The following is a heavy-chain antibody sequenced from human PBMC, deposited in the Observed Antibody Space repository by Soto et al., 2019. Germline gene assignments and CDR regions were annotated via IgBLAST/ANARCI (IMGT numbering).Heavy chain of an antibody. CDR2: IYYSGST. V-gene: IGHV4-39*01. CDR1: GGSISSSSYY. J-gene: IGHJ1*01. Sequence: SETLSLTCTVSGGSISSSSYYWGWIRQPPGKGLEWIGSIYYSGSTYYNPSLKSRVTISVDTSKNQFSLKLSSVTAADTAVYYCASIPVIAVASGYFQHWGQGTLVTVSS. D-gene: IGHD6-19*01. CDR3: ASIPVIAVASGYFQH.